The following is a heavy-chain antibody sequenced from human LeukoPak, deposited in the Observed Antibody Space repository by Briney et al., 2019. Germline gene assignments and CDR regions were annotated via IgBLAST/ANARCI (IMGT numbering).Heavy chain of an antibody. V-gene: IGHV4-59*01. D-gene: IGHD3-10*01. Sequence: SETLSLTCTVSGGCISSYYWSWIRQPPGKGLEWIGYIYYSGSTNYNPSLKSRVTISVDTSKNQFSLKLSSVTAADTAVYYCARARYGSGNFYFYYYGMDVWGQGTTVTVSS. CDR1: GGCISSYY. CDR2: IYYSGST. CDR3: ARARYGSGNFYFYYYGMDV. J-gene: IGHJ6*02.